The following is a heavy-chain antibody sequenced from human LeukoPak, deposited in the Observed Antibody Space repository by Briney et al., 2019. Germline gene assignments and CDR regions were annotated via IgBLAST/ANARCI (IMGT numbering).Heavy chain of an antibody. CDR1: GYTFTSYG. V-gene: IGHV1-18*01. D-gene: IGHD6-6*01. J-gene: IGHJ5*02. Sequence: GASVKVSCKASGYTFTSYGISWVRRAPGQGLEWMEWISAYNGNTNYAQKLQGRVTMTTDTSTSTAYMELRSLRSDDTAVYYCARDPGSSPMDPWFDPWGQGTLVTVSS. CDR2: ISAYNGNT. CDR3: ARDPGSSPMDPWFDP.